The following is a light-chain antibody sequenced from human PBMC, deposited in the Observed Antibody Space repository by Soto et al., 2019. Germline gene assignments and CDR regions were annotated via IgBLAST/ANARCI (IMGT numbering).Light chain of an antibody. CDR2: GAS. V-gene: IGKV3-15*01. CDR1: QSVTIN. Sequence: EIVMTQSPATLSVSPGERATLSCRASQSVTINLAGYQQKAGQAPRLLIYGASARATGIPARFSGSGSGTEFTLTISSLQSEDFAVYYCQQYNNWPSMYTFGQGTKLEFK. CDR3: QQYNNWPSMYT. J-gene: IGKJ2*01.